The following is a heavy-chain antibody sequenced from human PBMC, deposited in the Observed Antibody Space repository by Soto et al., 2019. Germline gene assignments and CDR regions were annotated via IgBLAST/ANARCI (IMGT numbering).Heavy chain of an antibody. D-gene: IGHD6-6*01. V-gene: IGHV1-18*01. CDR2: ISTYNGNT. Sequence: QVQLVQSGPEVKKSGASVKVTCKASGYTFSSYGITWVRQAPGQGLEWMGWISTYNGNTNYAQKFQARVTMTTDTSTNTAYMELRSLRSDDTAVYYCARKSSSSSWFDPWGQGTLVTVSS. J-gene: IGHJ5*02. CDR1: GYTFSSYG. CDR3: ARKSSSSSWFDP.